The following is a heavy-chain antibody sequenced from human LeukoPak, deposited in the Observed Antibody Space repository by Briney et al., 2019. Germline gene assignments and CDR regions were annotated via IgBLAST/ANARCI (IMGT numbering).Heavy chain of an antibody. Sequence: GGSLRLSCAASGFTFSSYSMNWVRQAPGEGLEWVSSIISSSSYIYYADSVKGRFTISRDNDKNSLYLQMDSLRAEDTAVYYCARDSGYEALDYWGQGTLVTVSS. V-gene: IGHV3-21*01. CDR3: ARDSGYEALDY. D-gene: IGHD5-12*01. CDR1: GFTFSSYS. J-gene: IGHJ4*02. CDR2: IISSSSYI.